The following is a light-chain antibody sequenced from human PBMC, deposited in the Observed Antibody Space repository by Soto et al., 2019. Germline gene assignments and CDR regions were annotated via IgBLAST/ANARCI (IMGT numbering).Light chain of an antibody. Sequence: QSALTQPASVSGSPGQSITISCTGTSSDVGAYNFVSWYQLHPGEAPKLIIYEVTNRPSGVSERFSGSKSGNTASLTISGLQSEDETDSYCSSYTSLSTVVFGTGTKVTV. V-gene: IGLV2-14*01. J-gene: IGLJ1*01. CDR1: SSDVGAYNF. CDR2: EVT. CDR3: SSYTSLSTVV.